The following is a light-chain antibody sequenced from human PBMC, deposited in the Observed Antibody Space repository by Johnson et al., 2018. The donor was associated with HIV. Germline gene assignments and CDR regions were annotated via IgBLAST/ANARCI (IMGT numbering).Light chain of an antibody. V-gene: IGLV1-51*02. CDR1: SSNIGNNY. CDR3: GTWDSSLSAGV. CDR2: ENN. Sequence: HSVLTQPPSVSAAPGQKVTISCSGSSSNIGNNYVSWYQQLPGTAPKLLIYENNKRPSGIPDRFSGSKSGTSATLGITGLQTGDEADYYCGTWDSSLSAGVFGTWTKVTVL. J-gene: IGLJ1*01.